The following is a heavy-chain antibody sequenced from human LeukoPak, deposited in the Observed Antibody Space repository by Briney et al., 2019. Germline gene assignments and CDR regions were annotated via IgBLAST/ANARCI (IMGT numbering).Heavy chain of an antibody. D-gene: IGHD2-2*02. CDR3: ARARYCSSTSCYTDFDY. V-gene: IGHV1-18*01. Sequence: ASVKVSCKASGYTFTSYGISWVRQAPGQGLEWMGWISAYNGNTNYAQKLQGRVTMTTDTSTSTAYMELRSLRSDDTAVYYCARARYCSSTSCYTDFDYWGQGTLVTVSS. CDR2: ISAYNGNT. J-gene: IGHJ4*02. CDR1: GYTFTSYG.